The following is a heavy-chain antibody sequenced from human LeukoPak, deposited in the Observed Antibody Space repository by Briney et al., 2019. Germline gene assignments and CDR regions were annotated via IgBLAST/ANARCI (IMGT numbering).Heavy chain of an antibody. CDR2: IYYSGST. V-gene: IGHV4-59*01. CDR3: ARPQHYYDSSGRIDAFDI. D-gene: IGHD3-22*01. CDR1: GGSISSYY. J-gene: IGHJ3*02. Sequence: PSETLSLTCTVSGGSISSYYWSWIRQPPGKGLEWIGYIYYSGSTNYNPSLKSRVTISVDTSKNQFSLKLSSVTAADTAVYYCARPQHYYDSSGRIDAFDIWGQGTMVTVSS.